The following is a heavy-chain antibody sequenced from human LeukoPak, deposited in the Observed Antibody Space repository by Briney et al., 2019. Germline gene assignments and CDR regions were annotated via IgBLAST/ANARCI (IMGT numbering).Heavy chain of an antibody. CDR3: ARDRLDRGSREHYFAF. V-gene: IGHV3-53*01. CDR2: IYSSGNT. Sequence: GGSLRLSCAASGFTVSNNYMSWVRQAPGKGLEWVSVIYSSGNTYYADSVKGRFTISRDNSKNTLYLQMNSLRAEDTAAYYCARDRLDRGSREHYFAFCGQGTLVTVSS. D-gene: IGHD3-10*01. J-gene: IGHJ4*02. CDR1: GFTVSNNY.